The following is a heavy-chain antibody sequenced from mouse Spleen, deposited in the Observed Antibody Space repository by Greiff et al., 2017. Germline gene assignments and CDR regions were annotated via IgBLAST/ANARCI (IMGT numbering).Heavy chain of an antibody. J-gene: IGHJ2*01. CDR1: GFTFTSYV. Sequence: LVESGPELVKPGASVKMSCKASGFTFTSYVMHWVKQKPGQGLEWIGYINPYNDCTKYTEKFKGKVTLTSDKSSSTAYMELSSLTSEDSAVYYCAGTTVVARGFDYWGQGTTLTVSS. CDR2: INPYNDCT. V-gene: IGHV1-14*01. CDR3: AGTTVVARGFDY. D-gene: IGHD1-1*01.